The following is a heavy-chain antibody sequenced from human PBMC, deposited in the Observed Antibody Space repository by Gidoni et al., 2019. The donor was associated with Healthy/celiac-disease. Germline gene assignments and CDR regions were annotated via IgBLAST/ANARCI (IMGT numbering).Heavy chain of an antibody. Sequence: QVQLQESGPGLVKPSESLSLTCTVSGGSFSSYYWSWIRQPPGKGLEWIGYIYYCGSTNYKPSLKSRVTISVDTSKNQFSLKLSSVTAADTAVYYCARTYYDFWSGGGYFDLWGRGTLVTVSS. J-gene: IGHJ2*01. V-gene: IGHV4-59*01. CDR1: GGSFSSYY. CDR3: ARTYYDFWSGGGYFDL. D-gene: IGHD3-3*01. CDR2: IYYCGST.